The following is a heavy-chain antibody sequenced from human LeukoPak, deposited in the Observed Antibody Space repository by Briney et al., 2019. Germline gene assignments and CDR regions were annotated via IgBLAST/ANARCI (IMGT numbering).Heavy chain of an antibody. V-gene: IGHV3-21*01. CDR1: GFTFSSYS. CDR2: ISSSSSYI. Sequence: PGGSLRLPCAASGFTFSSYSMNWVRQAPGKGLEWVPSISSSSSYIYYADSVKGRFTISRDNAKNSLYLQMNSLRAEDTAVYYCAIPYDSSGYYSLDYWGQGTLVTVSS. J-gene: IGHJ4*02. CDR3: AIPYDSSGYYSLDY. D-gene: IGHD3-22*01.